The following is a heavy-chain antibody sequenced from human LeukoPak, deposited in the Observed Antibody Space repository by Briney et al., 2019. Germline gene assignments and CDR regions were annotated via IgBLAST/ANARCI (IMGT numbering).Heavy chain of an antibody. J-gene: IGHJ1*01. CDR3: AKYFDITDLYYNAD. Sequence: AGGSLRLSCVASGFTFSRYAMNWVRQTPGQRKEWVSLIGTNEARTHYADSVQSRFTISRDNSKNTLFLQMHSERGEYTAVYYCAKYFDITDLYYNADWGQGTLVTVSS. D-gene: IGHD2-8*01. V-gene: IGHV3-23*01. CDR1: GFTFSRYA. CDR2: IGTNEART.